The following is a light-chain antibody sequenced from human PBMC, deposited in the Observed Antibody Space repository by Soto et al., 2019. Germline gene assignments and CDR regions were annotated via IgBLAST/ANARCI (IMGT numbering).Light chain of an antibody. Sequence: DIQVTQSPSTLSSSAGDRVTITCRASQSISSWLAWYQQKPGKAPKLLIYQASILKSGVPSRFSGSGSGTDFTLTISILQPDDFASYFCQGYRSTSGLTFGGGAKVEIK. CDR2: QAS. CDR1: QSISSW. V-gene: IGKV1-5*03. CDR3: QGYRSTSGLT. J-gene: IGKJ4*01.